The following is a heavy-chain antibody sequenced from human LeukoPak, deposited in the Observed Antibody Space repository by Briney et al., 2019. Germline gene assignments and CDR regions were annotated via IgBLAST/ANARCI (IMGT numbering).Heavy chain of an antibody. Sequence: SETLSLTCTVSGGYISSYYWSWIRQPPGKGLEWIGYIYHSGSTNYNPSLKSRVTISVDTSKNQFSLKLSSVTAADTAVYYCARDLGYSYGPYYYYYYGMDVWGQGTTVTVSS. V-gene: IGHV4-59*01. J-gene: IGHJ6*02. D-gene: IGHD5-18*01. CDR2: IYHSGST. CDR1: GGYISSYY. CDR3: ARDLGYSYGPYYYYYYGMDV.